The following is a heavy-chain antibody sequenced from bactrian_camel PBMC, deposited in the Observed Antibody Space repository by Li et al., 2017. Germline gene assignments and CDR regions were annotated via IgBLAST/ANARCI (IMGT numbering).Heavy chain of an antibody. D-gene: IGHD7*01. CDR1: LAIYRSNA. CDR2: IYTSGGNT. V-gene: IGHV3S54*01. J-gene: IGHJ6*01. CDR3: TNNVAGGRWYLDFGY. Sequence: VQLVESGGGSVQAGGALNLSCAASLAIYRSNAMAWFRQAPGKEREAVAAIYTSGGNTKYADSVEGRFTISRDDAKNTLYLQLNSLAFEDTATYYCTNNVAGGRWYLDFGYWGQGTQVTVS.